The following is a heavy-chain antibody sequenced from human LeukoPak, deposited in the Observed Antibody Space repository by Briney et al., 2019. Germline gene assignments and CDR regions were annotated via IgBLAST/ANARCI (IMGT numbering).Heavy chain of an antibody. J-gene: IGHJ4*02. CDR3: AREIPFLSLRLGELADY. D-gene: IGHD3-16*01. CDR2: IYYSGST. Sequence: SESLSLTCTVSGGSISSGDYYWSWIRQPPGKGLEWIGYIYYSGSTYYNPSLKSRVTISVDTSKNQFSLKLSSVTAADTAVYYCAREIPFLSLRLGELADYWGQGTLVTVSS. V-gene: IGHV4-30-4*01. CDR1: GGSISSGDYY.